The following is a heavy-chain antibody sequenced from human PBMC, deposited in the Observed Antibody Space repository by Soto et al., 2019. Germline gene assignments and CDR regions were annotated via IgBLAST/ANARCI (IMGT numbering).Heavy chain of an antibody. V-gene: IGHV3-23*01. Sequence: GGSLRLSCAASGLTFSSYAMSWVRQAPGKGLEWVSGISGSGGSTYYADSVKGRFTISRDNSKSTLFMQMNSLRAEDTAVYYCAKATSGWYNFDYWGQGILVTVSS. J-gene: IGHJ4*02. CDR1: GLTFSSYA. D-gene: IGHD6-19*01. CDR2: ISGSGGST. CDR3: AKATSGWYNFDY.